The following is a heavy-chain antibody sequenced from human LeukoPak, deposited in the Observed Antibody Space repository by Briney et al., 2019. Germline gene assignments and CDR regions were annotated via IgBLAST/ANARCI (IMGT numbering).Heavy chain of an antibody. D-gene: IGHD3-10*01. Sequence: SEILSLTCTVSGGSISSSSYYWGWIRQPPGKGLEGIGSIFYSGSTYYDPSLKSRVTISVATSKNQFSLKLSSVTAADTAVYYCARARHYYGSGSYYPYYYYYGMDVWGQGTTVTVSS. CDR1: GGSISSSSYY. CDR2: IFYSGST. J-gene: IGHJ6*02. CDR3: ARARHYYGSGSYYPYYYYYGMDV. V-gene: IGHV4-39*07.